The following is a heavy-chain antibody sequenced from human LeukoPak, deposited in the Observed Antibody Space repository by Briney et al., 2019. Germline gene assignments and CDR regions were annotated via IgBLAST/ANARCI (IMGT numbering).Heavy chain of an antibody. Sequence: PSETLSLTCSVSGDSIGSSRMYWGWIRQPPGKGLEWIGSVYHTEGTSSNPSLTSRVTISLDMSKNQFSLNLRSVTAADTAVYYCARGRPPLSIVVVVAAYFDYWGQGTLVTVSS. D-gene: IGHD2-15*01. J-gene: IGHJ4*02. CDR1: GDSIGSSRMY. CDR3: ARGRPPLSIVVVVAAYFDY. CDR2: VYHTEGT. V-gene: IGHV4-39*01.